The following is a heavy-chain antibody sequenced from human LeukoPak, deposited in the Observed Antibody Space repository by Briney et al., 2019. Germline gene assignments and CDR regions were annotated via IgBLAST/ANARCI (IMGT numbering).Heavy chain of an antibody. Sequence: PSETLSLTCTVSGGSISDYYWSWIRQPPGKGLEWIGYINYSGNTNYNPSLKSRVTISVDTSKNQFSLRLTSVTAADTAVFYCAREGRQDYVYFDYWGQGSLVTVSP. CDR2: INYSGNT. CDR1: GGSISDYY. V-gene: IGHV4-59*01. J-gene: IGHJ4*02. D-gene: IGHD4-17*01. CDR3: AREGRQDYVYFDY.